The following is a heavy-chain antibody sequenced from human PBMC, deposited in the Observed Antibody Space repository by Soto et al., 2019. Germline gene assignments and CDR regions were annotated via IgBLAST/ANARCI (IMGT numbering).Heavy chain of an antibody. CDR1: GFTFSDYY. Sequence: QVQLVESGGGLVKPGGSLRLSCAASGFTFSDYYMSWIRQAPGKGRGWVSYISSSSSYTNYADSVKGRFTISRDNAKNSLYLQMNSLRAEDTAVYYCARDASAAGGDNWFDPWGQGTLVTVSS. V-gene: IGHV3-11*05. J-gene: IGHJ5*02. D-gene: IGHD6-13*01. CDR3: ARDASAAGGDNWFDP. CDR2: ISSSSSYT.